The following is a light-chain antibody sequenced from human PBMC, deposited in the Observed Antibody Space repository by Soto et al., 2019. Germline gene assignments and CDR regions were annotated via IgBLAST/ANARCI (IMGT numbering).Light chain of an antibody. CDR3: HQYNNWPQT. CDR1: QSVSSN. V-gene: IGKV3-15*01. J-gene: IGKJ1*01. Sequence: EIVMTQSPATLSVSPGERATLSCRASQSVSSNLAWYQQKPGQAPSLLIYGASTRATGIPARFSGSGSGTEFTLTISSLQSEDFAVYYCHQYNNWPQTFGQGTKVEIK. CDR2: GAS.